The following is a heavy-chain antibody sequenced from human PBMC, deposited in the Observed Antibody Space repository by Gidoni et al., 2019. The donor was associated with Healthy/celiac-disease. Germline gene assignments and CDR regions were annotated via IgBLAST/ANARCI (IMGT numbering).Heavy chain of an antibody. D-gene: IGHD2-15*01. J-gene: IGHJ3*02. CDR2: IWYDGSNQ. CDR1: GFTFSSYG. CDR3: ARDRVGYCSGGSCLDDAFDI. V-gene: IGHV3-33*01. Sequence: QVQLVESGGGVVQPGRSLRLSCAASGFTFSSYGMPWVRQAPGKGLVGVAVIWYDGSNQYYADSLKGRFTISRDNSKNTLYLQMNSLRAEDTAVYYCARDRVGYCSGGSCLDDAFDIWGQGTMVTVSS.